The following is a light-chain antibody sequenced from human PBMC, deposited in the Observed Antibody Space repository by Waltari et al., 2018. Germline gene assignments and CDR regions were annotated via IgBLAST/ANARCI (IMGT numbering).Light chain of an antibody. V-gene: IGKV3-11*01. CDR3: QQRSNWPRT. J-gene: IGKJ1*01. CDR1: QSVSNY. Sequence: EIVLTQSPDTLSLSPGERATLPCRASQSVSNYLAWYQQKPGQAPRLLIYSAAYRATGVPARFSGSGSGTDFTLTISSLEPEDFAVYYCQQRSNWPRTFGKGTKVEIK. CDR2: SAA.